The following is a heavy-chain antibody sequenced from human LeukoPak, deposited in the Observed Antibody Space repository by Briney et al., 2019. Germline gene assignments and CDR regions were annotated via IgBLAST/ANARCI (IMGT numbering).Heavy chain of an antibody. D-gene: IGHD4-17*01. Sequence: SETLPLTCAVSGGSISSGGYSWSWIRQPPGKGLEWIGYIYHSGSTYYNPSLKSRVTISVDRSKNQFSLKLSSVTAADTAVYYCARVSTDYGDYWYFDLWGRGTLVTVSS. CDR1: GGSISSGGYS. J-gene: IGHJ2*01. CDR3: ARVSTDYGDYWYFDL. V-gene: IGHV4-30-2*01. CDR2: IYHSGST.